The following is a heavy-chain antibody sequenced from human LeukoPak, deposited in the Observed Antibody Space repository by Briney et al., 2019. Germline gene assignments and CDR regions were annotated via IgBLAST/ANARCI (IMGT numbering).Heavy chain of an antibody. CDR1: GFTFSSYA. CDR3: AKERGVFHYGSGSYFDY. J-gene: IGHJ4*02. CDR2: ISGSGGST. V-gene: IGHV3-23*01. Sequence: PGRSLRLSCAASGFTFSSYAMSWVRQAPGKGLEWVSAISGSGGSTYYADSVKGRFTVSRDNSKNTLYLQMNSLRAEDTAVYYCAKERGVFHYGSGSYFDYWGQGTLVTVSS. D-gene: IGHD3-10*01.